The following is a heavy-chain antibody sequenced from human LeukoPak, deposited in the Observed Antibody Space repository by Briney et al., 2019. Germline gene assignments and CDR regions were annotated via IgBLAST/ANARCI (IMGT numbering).Heavy chain of an antibody. J-gene: IGHJ5*02. CDR2: INHSGST. CDR3: ARFGFYGDYVSPRRRFDP. V-gene: IGHV4-34*01. D-gene: IGHD4-17*01. Sequence: SETLSLTCAVYGGSFSGYYWSWIRQPPGKGLEWIGEINHSGSTNYNPSLKSRVTISVDTSKNQFSLKLSSVTAADTAVYYCARFGFYGDYVSPRRRFDPWGQGTLVTVSS. CDR1: GGSFSGYY.